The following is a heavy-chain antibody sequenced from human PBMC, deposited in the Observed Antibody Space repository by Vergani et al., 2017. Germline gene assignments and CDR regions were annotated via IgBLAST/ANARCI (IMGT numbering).Heavy chain of an antibody. J-gene: IGHJ6*02. CDR3: ARGTASIWFGVDLWYYYYGMDV. CDR2: INPNSGGT. D-gene: IGHD3-10*01. Sequence: QVQLVQSGAEVKKPGSSVKVSCKASGATFRSNTISWVRQVPGQGLEWMGWINPNSGGTNYAQKFQGRVTMTRDTSISTAYMELSRLRSDDTAVYYCARGTASIWFGVDLWYYYYGMDVWGQGTTVTVSS. V-gene: IGHV1-2*02. CDR1: GATFRSNT.